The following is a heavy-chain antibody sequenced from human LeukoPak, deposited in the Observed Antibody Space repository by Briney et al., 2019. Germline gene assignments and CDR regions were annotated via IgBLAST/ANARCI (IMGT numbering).Heavy chain of an antibody. J-gene: IGHJ4*02. Sequence: SVKVSCKASVGTFSSYAISWVRQPPGQGLEWMGRIIPIFGTANYAQKFQGRVTITTDESTSTAYMELSSLRSEVTAVYYCARGDNWKGFEYWGQGTLVTVSS. V-gene: IGHV1-69*05. D-gene: IGHD1-20*01. CDR1: VGTFSSYA. CDR2: IIPIFGTA. CDR3: ARGDNWKGFEY.